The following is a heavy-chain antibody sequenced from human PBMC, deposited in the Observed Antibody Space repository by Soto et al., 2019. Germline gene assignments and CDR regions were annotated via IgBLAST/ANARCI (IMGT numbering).Heavy chain of an antibody. CDR2: IYYSGST. J-gene: IGHJ6*02. CDR3: ARSPNYYYYGFDV. D-gene: IGHD3-10*01. V-gene: IGHV4-61*08. Sequence: KPXETLSLTCTVSGGSVSSGDYFWSWLRQSPGKRLEWIAYIYYSGSTNYNPSLKSRATISVDTSKSQVSLTLTSMTAADAAVYYCARSPNYYYYGFDVWGQGTTVTVSS. CDR1: GGSVSSGDYF.